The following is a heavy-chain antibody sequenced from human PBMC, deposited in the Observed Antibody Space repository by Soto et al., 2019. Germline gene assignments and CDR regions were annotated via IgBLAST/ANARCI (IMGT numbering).Heavy chain of an antibody. J-gene: IGHJ3*02. CDR3: AAGVRGVLDAFDI. V-gene: IGHV1-2*04. Sequence: ASVKVSCKASGGTFSSYAISWVRQAPGQGLEWMGWINPNSGGTNYAQKFQGWVTMTRDTSISTAYMELSRLRSDDTAVYYCAAGVRGVLDAFDIWGQGTMVTVSS. CDR1: GGTFSSYA. D-gene: IGHD3-10*01. CDR2: INPNSGGT.